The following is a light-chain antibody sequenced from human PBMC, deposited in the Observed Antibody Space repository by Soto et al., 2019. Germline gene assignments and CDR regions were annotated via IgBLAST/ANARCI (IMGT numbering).Light chain of an antibody. CDR3: QSSDRSVSGVV. CDR2: GNS. V-gene: IGLV1-40*01. CDR1: SSNIGAGYD. J-gene: IGLJ2*01. Sequence: QSVLTQPPSVSGAPGQRVTISCTGSSSNIGAGYDVHWYQQLPGTAPKLLIYGNSNRPSGVPDRFSGSKSGTSASLAITGLQEEDQSVCYCQSSDRSVSGVVFVGGTQLTAL.